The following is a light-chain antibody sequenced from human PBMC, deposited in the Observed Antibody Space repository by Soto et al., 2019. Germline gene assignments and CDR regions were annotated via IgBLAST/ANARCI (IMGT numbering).Light chain of an antibody. V-gene: IGKV3D-15*01. CDR3: QQYNKWPLS. CDR1: QSVSSN. CDR2: VAS. J-gene: IGKJ4*01. Sequence: EIVMTQSPATLSVSPGERATLSCRASQSVSSNLAWYQQKPGQAPRLLIYVASTRATGIPARFSGSGSGTEFTLTSSSLQSEDVAVYYCQQYNKWPLSFGGGTKVEIK.